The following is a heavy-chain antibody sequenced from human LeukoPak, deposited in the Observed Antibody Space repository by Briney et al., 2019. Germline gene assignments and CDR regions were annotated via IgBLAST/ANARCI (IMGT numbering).Heavy chain of an antibody. CDR2: ISSSSSAI. V-gene: IGHV3-48*01. Sequence: GGSLRLSCAASGFTFSSYSMNWVRQAPGKGLEWVSYISSSSSAIYYADSVKGRFTISRDNAKNSLYLQMNSLRAEDTAVYYCARDLNGIAASYWGQGTLVTVSS. CDR1: GFTFSSYS. D-gene: IGHD6-13*01. CDR3: ARDLNGIAASY. J-gene: IGHJ4*02.